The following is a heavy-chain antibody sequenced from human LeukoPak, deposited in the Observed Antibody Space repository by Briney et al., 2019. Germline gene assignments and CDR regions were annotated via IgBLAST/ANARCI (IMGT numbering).Heavy chain of an antibody. CDR3: ARSRDCCMGDY. D-gene: IGHD5-24*01. V-gene: IGHV4-31*03. J-gene: IGHJ4*02. CDR2: MYNSGST. Sequence: SSETLSLTCXVSGVSISSGDYDWDWLREQPGKGLEWIGYMYNSGSTYYNPSLKSRFSITVERSKNQFSLKVNSVTAADRAVYYCARSRDCCMGDYWGQGTLVTVSS. CDR1: GVSISSGDYD.